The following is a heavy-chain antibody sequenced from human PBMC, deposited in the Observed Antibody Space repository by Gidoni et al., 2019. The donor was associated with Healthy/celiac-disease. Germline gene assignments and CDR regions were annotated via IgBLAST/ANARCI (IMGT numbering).Heavy chain of an antibody. CDR2: IIPIFGTA. D-gene: IGHD3-22*01. CDR3: ARDTAGGKEDYDSSGYNYGMDV. V-gene: IGHV1-69*01. CDR1: GGNFSSYA. J-gene: IGHJ6*02. Sequence: QVQLVQSGAEVKKPGSSVKVSCKASGGNFSSYAISWVRQAPGQGLEWMGGIIPIFGTANYAQKFQGRVTITADESTSTAYMELSSLRSEDTAVYYCARDTAGGKEDYDSSGYNYGMDVWGQGTTVTVSS.